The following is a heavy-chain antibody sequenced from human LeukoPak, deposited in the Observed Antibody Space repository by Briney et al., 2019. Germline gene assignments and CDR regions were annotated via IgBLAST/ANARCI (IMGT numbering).Heavy chain of an antibody. D-gene: IGHD3-3*01. Sequence: GGSLRLSCAASGFTFSDWTMNWVRQAPGKGLEWVAYISSSGTTVYYADSVKGRFTISRDNAKNSLFLQMNSLTTEDTAVYYCATVQFLEWLPDWGQGTLVAVS. J-gene: IGHJ4*02. CDR2: ISSSGTTV. CDR3: ATVQFLEWLPD. V-gene: IGHV3-11*04. CDR1: GFTFSDWT.